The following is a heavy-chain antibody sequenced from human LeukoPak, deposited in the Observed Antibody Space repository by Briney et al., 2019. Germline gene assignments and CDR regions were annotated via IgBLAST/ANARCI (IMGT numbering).Heavy chain of an antibody. Sequence: SETLSLTCTVSGGPISSYFWSWIRQPPGKGLEWIGYIYNSGSTNYNPSLKSRVTMSVDTSKNQFSLKLSSVTAADTAVYYCASLHRSAEYFHHWGQGTLVTVSS. CDR3: ASLHRSAEYFHH. J-gene: IGHJ1*01. CDR1: GGPISSYF. CDR2: IYNSGST. V-gene: IGHV4-59*08.